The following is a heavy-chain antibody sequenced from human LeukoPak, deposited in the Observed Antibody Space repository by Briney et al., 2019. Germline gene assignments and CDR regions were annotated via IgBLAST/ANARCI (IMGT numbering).Heavy chain of an antibody. V-gene: IGHV3-30*04. J-gene: IGHJ4*02. Sequence: PGGSLRLSCAASGFTFSSYEMNWVRQAPGKGLEWVAVISYDGSNKYYADSVKGRFTISRDNSKNTLYLQMNSLRAEDTAVYYCARDPSLDYWGQGTLVTVSS. CDR1: GFTFSSYE. CDR2: ISYDGSNK. CDR3: ARDPSLDY.